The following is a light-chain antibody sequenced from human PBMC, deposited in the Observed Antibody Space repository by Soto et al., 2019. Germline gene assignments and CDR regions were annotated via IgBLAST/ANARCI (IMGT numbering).Light chain of an antibody. CDR1: PVIGSA. V-gene: IGKV1-9*01. CDR3: QQLNNYPLT. J-gene: IGKJ4*01. Sequence: DIQLTQSPSFLSSSLGDRVTITCRASPVIGSALAWYHQKPGKAPRLLIYAASTLQSGVPSRFSGSGSDTEFTLTISSLQPEDFATYYCQQLNNYPLTFGGGTKVEIK. CDR2: AAS.